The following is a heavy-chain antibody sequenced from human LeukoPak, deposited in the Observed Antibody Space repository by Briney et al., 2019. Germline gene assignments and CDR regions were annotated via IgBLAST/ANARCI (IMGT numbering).Heavy chain of an antibody. J-gene: IGHJ4*02. CDR3: ARDPLSDYGGNSAY. CDR2: IVVGSGNT. V-gene: IGHV1-58*02. CDR1: GFTFTSSA. D-gene: IGHD4-23*01. Sequence: SVKVSCKASGFTFTSSAMQWVRQARGQRLEWIGWIVVGSGNTNYAQKFQERVTITRDMSTSTAYMELSSLRSEDTAVYYCARDPLSDYGGNSAYWGQGTLVTVSS.